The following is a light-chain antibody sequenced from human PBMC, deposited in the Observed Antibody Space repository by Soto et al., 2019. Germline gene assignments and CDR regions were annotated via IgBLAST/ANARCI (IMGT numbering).Light chain of an antibody. J-gene: IGKJ1*01. CDR2: DAS. CDR3: QQYGSSPRT. Sequence: EIVMTQSPATLSLSPGDRATLSCRASQSVTNELAWYQQKPGQAPRLLIDDASTRATGVPARFSGSGSGTEFTLTISNLQSEDFAVYYCQQYGSSPRTFGQGTKVEIK. V-gene: IGKV3-15*01. CDR1: QSVTNE.